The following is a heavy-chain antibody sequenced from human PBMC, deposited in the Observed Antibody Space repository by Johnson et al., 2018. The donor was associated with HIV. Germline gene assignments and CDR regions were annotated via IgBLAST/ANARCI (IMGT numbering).Heavy chain of an antibody. CDR1: GFTFSSYA. V-gene: IGHV3-30-3*01. CDR3: ARDTASSSTLDAFDI. D-gene: IGHD2-2*01. J-gene: IGHJ3*02. CDR2: ISYDGSNK. Sequence: QVQLVESGGGVVQPGRSLRLSCAASGFTFSSYAMHWVRQAPGKGLEWVAVISYDGSNKYYADSVKGRFTISRDNSKSTLYLQMNSLRPEDTAVYYCARDTASSSTLDAFDIWGQGTMVTVSS.